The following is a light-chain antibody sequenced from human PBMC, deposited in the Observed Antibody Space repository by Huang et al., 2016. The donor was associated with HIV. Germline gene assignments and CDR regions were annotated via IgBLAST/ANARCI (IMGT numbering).Light chain of an antibody. J-gene: IGKJ2*01. CDR3: QQSYSPSPFT. Sequence: DIQMTQSPSSLSASIGDRVIITCRASQDIGRLLNWYQQKPGKAPQLLIYEAAVLQTGVPSRFSGSGSGTQFTLTIRSLLPEDFATYYCQQSYSPSPFTFGLGTILDI. CDR2: EAA. CDR1: QDIGRL. V-gene: IGKV1-39*01.